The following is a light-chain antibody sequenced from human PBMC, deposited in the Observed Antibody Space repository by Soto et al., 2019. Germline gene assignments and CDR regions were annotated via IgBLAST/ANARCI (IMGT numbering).Light chain of an antibody. V-gene: IGKV1-9*01. J-gene: IGKJ5*01. Sequence: IQLTQSPSFLSASVGDRVTITCRASQGIGSYLAWYQQKPGKAPKLLIYTASTLQSGVPSRFSGSGSGAEFTLTIISLQPEDFATYYCQQFNDYPITFGQGTRLEIK. CDR1: QGIGSY. CDR3: QQFNDYPIT. CDR2: TAS.